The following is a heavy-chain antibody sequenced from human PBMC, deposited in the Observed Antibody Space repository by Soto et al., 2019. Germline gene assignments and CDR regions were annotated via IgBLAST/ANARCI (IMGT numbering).Heavy chain of an antibody. V-gene: IGHV4-34*01. CDR1: GGSFSGYY. D-gene: IGHD6-19*01. CDR2: INHSGST. J-gene: IGHJ4*01. Sequence: PSETLSLTCAVYGGSFSGYYWSWIRQPPGKGLEWIGEINHSGSTNYNPSLKSRVTISVDTSKNTLYLQMDSLRAEDTAVYYCVRAPEQRPIDYWGHGSLVTVSS. CDR3: VRAPEQRPIDY.